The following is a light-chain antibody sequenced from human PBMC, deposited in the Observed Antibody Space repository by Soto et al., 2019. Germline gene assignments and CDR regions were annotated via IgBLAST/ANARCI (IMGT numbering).Light chain of an antibody. V-gene: IGLV1-47*02. CDR3: ASGDDRLGAVI. J-gene: IGLJ2*01. CDR2: SNN. CDR1: SSNIGGTNY. Sequence: QSVLTQPPSASGTPGQGVFISCSGSSSNIGGTNYAYWYQQLPGAAPKLLMHSNNLRPSGVPERISGSKSGTSASLVISGLRSEDEAVYYCASGDDRLGAVIFGGGTKVTVL.